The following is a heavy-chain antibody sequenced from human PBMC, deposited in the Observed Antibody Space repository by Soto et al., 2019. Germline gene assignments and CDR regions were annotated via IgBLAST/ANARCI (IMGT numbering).Heavy chain of an antibody. CDR2: ISYDGSNK. CDR3: AKERGYYDILTGYYYFDY. CDR1: GFTFSSYG. J-gene: IGHJ4*02. D-gene: IGHD3-9*01. V-gene: IGHV3-30*18. Sequence: ESGGGVVQPGRSLRLSCAASGFTFSSYGMHWVRQAPGKGLEWVAVISYDGSNKYYADSVKGRFTISRDNSKNTLYLQMNSLRAEDTAVYYCAKERGYYDILTGYYYFDYWGQGTLVTVSS.